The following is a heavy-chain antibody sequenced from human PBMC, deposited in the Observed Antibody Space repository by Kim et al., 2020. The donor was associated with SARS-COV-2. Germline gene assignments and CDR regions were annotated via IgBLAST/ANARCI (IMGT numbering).Heavy chain of an antibody. CDR3: ARDSPYIVVVPAANLYYFDY. CDR1: GYTFTSYG. V-gene: IGHV1-18*01. CDR2: ISAYNGNT. Sequence: ASVKVSCKASGYTFTSYGISWVRQAPGQGLEWMGWISAYNGNTNYAQKLQGRVTMTTDTSTSTTYMELRSLRSDDTAVYYCARDSPYIVVVPAANLYYFDYWGQGTLVTVSS. D-gene: IGHD2-2*01. J-gene: IGHJ4*02.